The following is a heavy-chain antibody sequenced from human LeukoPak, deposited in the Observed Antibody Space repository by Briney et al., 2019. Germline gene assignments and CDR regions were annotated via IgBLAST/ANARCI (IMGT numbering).Heavy chain of an antibody. J-gene: IGHJ4*02. Sequence: KPSETLSLTCTVSGDSISSYYWSWFRQPPGRRLEWIGYIHSSGTTNYNPSLKSRLTLSVDTSQNQFTLRLTSVTPADTAVYYCARHYASGTYPLDYWGQGTLVTVSS. CDR1: GDSISSYY. CDR2: IHSSGTT. D-gene: IGHD3-10*01. CDR3: ARHYASGTYPLDY. V-gene: IGHV4-59*01.